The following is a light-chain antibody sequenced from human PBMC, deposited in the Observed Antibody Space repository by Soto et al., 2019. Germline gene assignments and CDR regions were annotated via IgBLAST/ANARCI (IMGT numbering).Light chain of an antibody. CDR2: EVS. CDR3: CSYARSVV. V-gene: IGLV2-23*02. Sequence: QSALTQPASVSGSPGQSITISCTGTSSDVGSYTLNLVSWYQQHPGKAPKLMIYEVSKRPSGVSNRFSGSKSGNTASLTIAGLQAEDEADYYCCSYARSVVFGGGTKLTVL. J-gene: IGLJ2*01. CDR1: SSDVGSYTLNL.